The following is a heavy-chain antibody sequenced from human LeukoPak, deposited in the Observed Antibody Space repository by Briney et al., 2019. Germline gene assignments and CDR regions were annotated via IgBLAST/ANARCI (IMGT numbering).Heavy chain of an antibody. J-gene: IGHJ4*02. D-gene: IGHD2-15*01. CDR3: AKGGVVAAIKY. V-gene: IGHV4-34*01. CDR1: GGSFSGYY. CDR2: INHSGST. Sequence: PSETRSLTCAVYGGSFSGYYWSWIRQPPGKGLEWIGEINHSGSTNYNPSLKSRVTISVDTSKNQFSLKLSSVTAADTAVYYCAKGGVVAAIKYWGQGTLVTVSS.